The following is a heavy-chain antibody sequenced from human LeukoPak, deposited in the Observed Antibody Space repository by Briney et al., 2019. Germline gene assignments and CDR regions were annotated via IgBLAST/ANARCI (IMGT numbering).Heavy chain of an antibody. CDR2: IYPGDSDT. CDR1: GYNFTSYW. CDR3: ARHLSGYDPAFDI. V-gene: IGHV5-51*01. Sequence: GESLKISCKGSGYNFTSYWIGWVRQMPGKGLEWMGIIYPGDSDTRYSPSFQGQVTISADKSISTAYLQWSSLKASDTAMYYCARHLSGYDPAFDIWGQGTMVTVSS. D-gene: IGHD5-12*01. J-gene: IGHJ3*02.